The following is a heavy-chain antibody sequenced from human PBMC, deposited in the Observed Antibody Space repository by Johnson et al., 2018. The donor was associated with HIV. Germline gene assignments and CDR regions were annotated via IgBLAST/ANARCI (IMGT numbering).Heavy chain of an antibody. CDR2: IYSGGST. CDR1: GFTFSSNY. J-gene: IGHJ3*02. V-gene: IGHV3-66*02. Sequence: VQLVESGGGVVQPGRSLRLSCAASGFTFSSNYMTWVRQAPGKWLEWVSVIYSGGSTYYADSVRGRFTISRDKSKNTLYLQMSSLRAEDSAVFYCARARYYYDSSGYHDAFDIWGQGTMVTVSS. D-gene: IGHD3-22*01. CDR3: ARARYYYDSSGYHDAFDI.